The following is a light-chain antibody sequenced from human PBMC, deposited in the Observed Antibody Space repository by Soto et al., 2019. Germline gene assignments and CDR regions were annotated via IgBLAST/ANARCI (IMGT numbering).Light chain of an antibody. CDR3: QQYGNFPWT. Sequence: EIVLTHSPGTLSVSPGERATLSCRASQSVSSIYLAWYQQKPDQAPRLLIYDASSRATGIPDRFSGSGSGTDFTLTISRLEPEDFAVYYCQQYGNFPWTFGQGTKVDI. CDR1: QSVSSIY. J-gene: IGKJ1*01. CDR2: DAS. V-gene: IGKV3-20*01.